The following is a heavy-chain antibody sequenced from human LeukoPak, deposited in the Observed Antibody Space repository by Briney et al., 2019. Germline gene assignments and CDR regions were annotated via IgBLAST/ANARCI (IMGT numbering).Heavy chain of an antibody. D-gene: IGHD4-17*01. V-gene: IGHV3-7*03. CDR3: AKAAYGDYVNWFDP. CDR2: IKEDGSDI. J-gene: IGHJ5*02. CDR1: GFTFSNFW. Sequence: PGGSLRLSCAASGFTFSNFWMSWVRQAPGKGLEWVANIKEDGSDIYYVDSVMGRFTISRDNSKNTLYLQMNSLRAEDTALYYCAKAAYGDYVNWFDPWGQGTLVTVSS.